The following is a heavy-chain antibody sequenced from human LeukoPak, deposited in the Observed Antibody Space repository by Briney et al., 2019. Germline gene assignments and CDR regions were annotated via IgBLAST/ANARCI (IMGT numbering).Heavy chain of an antibody. Sequence: SQTLSLTCTVSGASFSSGDQYWNWIRQSPGKGLEWIGSIHPSGTLYNNPSLESRVTISVDTSKNQFSLKLSSVTAADTAVYYCARVPYYDILTGYRGHYYYYMDVWGKGTTVTVSS. CDR1: GASFSSGDQY. V-gene: IGHV4-30-4*08. D-gene: IGHD3-9*01. J-gene: IGHJ6*03. CDR2: IHPSGTL. CDR3: ARVPYYDILTGYRGHYYYYMDV.